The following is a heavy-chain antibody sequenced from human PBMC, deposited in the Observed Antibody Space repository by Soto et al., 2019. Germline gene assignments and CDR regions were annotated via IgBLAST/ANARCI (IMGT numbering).Heavy chain of an antibody. CDR2: ISYDGSNK. V-gene: IGHV3-30*18. CDR1: GFTFSSYG. J-gene: IGHJ4*02. Sequence: ESGGGVVQPGRSLRLSCAASGFTFSSYGMHWVRQAPGKGLEWVAVISYDGSNKYYADSVKGRFTISRDNSKNTLYLQMNSLRAEDTAVYYCAKDITEVDFGVVLDYWGQGTLVTVSS. D-gene: IGHD3-3*01. CDR3: AKDITEVDFGVVLDY.